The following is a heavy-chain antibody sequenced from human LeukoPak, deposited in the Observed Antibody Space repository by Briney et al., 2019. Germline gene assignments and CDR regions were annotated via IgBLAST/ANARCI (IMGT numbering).Heavy chain of an antibody. CDR3: ARDRRDILTGPQSSDAFDI. CDR2: ISVHNGNT. Sequence: ASVKVSCKASGYTFTSYGISWVRQAPGQGLEWMGWISVHNGNTNYAQKLQGRVTLTTDTSTSTAYMELRSLRSDDTAVYYCARDRRDILTGPQSSDAFDIWGQGTMVTVSS. D-gene: IGHD3-9*01. V-gene: IGHV1-18*01. CDR1: GYTFTSYG. J-gene: IGHJ3*02.